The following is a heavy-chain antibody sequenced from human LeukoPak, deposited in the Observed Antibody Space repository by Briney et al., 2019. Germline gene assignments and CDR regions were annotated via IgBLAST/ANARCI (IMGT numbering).Heavy chain of an antibody. CDR3: ARFTGAPPYFDL. V-gene: IGHV3-13*01. CDR2: IGTAGDT. Sequence: PGGSLRLSCAASGFIFSSYDMHWVRQATGKGLEWVSAIGTAGDTYYPGSVKGRFTISRENAKNSLYLQMNSLRAGDTAVYYCARFTGAPPYFDLWGRGTLVTVSS. CDR1: GFIFSSYD. D-gene: IGHD7-27*01. J-gene: IGHJ2*01.